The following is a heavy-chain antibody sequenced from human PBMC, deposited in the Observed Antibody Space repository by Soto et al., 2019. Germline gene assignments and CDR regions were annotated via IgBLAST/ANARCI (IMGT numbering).Heavy chain of an antibody. CDR2: ISSGSSYI. D-gene: IGHD3-22*01. V-gene: IGHV3-21*01. Sequence: PGGSLRLSCAASGFTFSSYSMNWVRQAPGKGLEWVSSISSGSSYIFYADSVKGRFTISRDNAKNTLFLQMDSLRAEDTAVYYCAKNYYYDSPGYAFDIWGQGTMVTVSS. CDR3: AKNYYYDSPGYAFDI. J-gene: IGHJ3*02. CDR1: GFTFSSYS.